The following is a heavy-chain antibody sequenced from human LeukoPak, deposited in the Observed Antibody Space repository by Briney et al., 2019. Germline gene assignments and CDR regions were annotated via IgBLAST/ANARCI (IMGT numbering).Heavy chain of an antibody. CDR2: INPNSGGT. CDR3: ARGAIRIPGIAAAGTVDY. J-gene: IGHJ4*02. Sequence: GASVKVSCKASGYTFTGYYMHWVRQAPGQGLEWMGWINPNSGGTSYAQKLQGRVTMTRDTSISTAYMELSRLRSDDTAVYYCARGAIRIPGIAAAGTVDYWGQGTLVTVSS. CDR1: GYTFTGYY. V-gene: IGHV1-2*02. D-gene: IGHD6-13*01.